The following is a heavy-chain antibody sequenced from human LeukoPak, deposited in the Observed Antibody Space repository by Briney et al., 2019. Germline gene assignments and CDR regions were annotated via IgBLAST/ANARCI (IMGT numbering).Heavy chain of an antibody. CDR1: GFTFSSYE. V-gene: IGHV3-48*03. J-gene: IGHJ4*02. CDR2: ISSGSTI. D-gene: IGHD3-10*01. Sequence: GGSLRLSCAASGFTFSSYELNWVRQAPGKGLEWVSYISSGSTIYYADSVKGRFTISRDNAKNSLYLRMNSLRAEDTAVYYCAREYGSGSYFDYWGQGTLVTVSS. CDR3: AREYGSGSYFDY.